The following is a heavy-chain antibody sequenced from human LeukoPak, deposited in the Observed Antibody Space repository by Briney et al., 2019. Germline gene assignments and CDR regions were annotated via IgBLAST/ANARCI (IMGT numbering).Heavy chain of an antibody. CDR3: AAMVRGVTTAYYYYYYMDV. J-gene: IGHJ6*03. CDR2: ISGSGGST. D-gene: IGHD3-10*01. Sequence: GGSLRPSCAASGFTFSSYAMSWVRQAPGKGLEWVSAISGSGGSTYYADSVKGRFTISRDNSKNTLYLQMNSLRAEDTAVYYCAAMVRGVTTAYYYYYYMDVWGKGTTVTVSS. V-gene: IGHV3-23*01. CDR1: GFTFSSYA.